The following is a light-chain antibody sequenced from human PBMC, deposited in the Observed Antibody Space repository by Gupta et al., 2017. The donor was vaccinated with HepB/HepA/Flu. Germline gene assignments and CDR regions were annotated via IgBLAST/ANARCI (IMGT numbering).Light chain of an antibody. CDR1: RGHSSYA. V-gene: IGLV4-69*01. CDR3: KTWGTGKV. J-gene: IGLJ3*02. Sequence: QLVLTQSPSASASLGASVKLTCTLSRGHSSYAIAWHQQQPEKGPRYLMKLNSDGSQSKGDGIPDRFSGSRSGDETSLTISSLQSEDEADYYCKTWGTGKVFGGGTKLTVL. CDR2: LNSDGSQ.